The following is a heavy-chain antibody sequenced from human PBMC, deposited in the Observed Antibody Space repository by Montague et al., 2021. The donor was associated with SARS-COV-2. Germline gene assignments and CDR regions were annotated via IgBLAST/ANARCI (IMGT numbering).Heavy chain of an antibody. CDR1: GGSFSGYY. J-gene: IGHJ4*02. V-gene: IGHV4-34*01. CDR2: INHSGST. D-gene: IGHD3-10*01. Sequence: SETLSLTCAVYGGSFSGYYWNWIRQPPGKGLEWIGEINHSGSTNYNPSLKSQVTMSLDTSKNQFSLKLSSVTAADTAVYYCARGARQGYGFRLGSFDSWGQGTLVTVSS. CDR3: ARGARQGYGFRLGSFDS.